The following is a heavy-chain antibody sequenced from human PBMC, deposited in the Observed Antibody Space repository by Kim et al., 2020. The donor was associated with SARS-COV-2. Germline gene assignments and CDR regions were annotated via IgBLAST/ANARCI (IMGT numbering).Heavy chain of an antibody. V-gene: IGHV3-23*01. CDR2: IDGSDGTT. CDR3: MKGGWGWIWDH. CDR1: GFTFTGYA. J-gene: IGHJ4*02. D-gene: IGHD2-2*03. Sequence: GGSLRLSCTTSGFTFTGYAMSWVRQAPGKGLEWVSSIDGSDGTTYYVDPVKGRFTISRDNSKNTLYLQMNSLRADDTAAFYCMKGGWGWIWDHWGQGTRVTVSS.